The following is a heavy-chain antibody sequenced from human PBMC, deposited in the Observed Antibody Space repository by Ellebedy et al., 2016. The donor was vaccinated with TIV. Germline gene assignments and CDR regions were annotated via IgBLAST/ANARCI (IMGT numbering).Heavy chain of an antibody. CDR1: GGSISSYY. J-gene: IGHJ4*02. CDR3: ARGTRGYYFDY. CDR2: IYYSGST. D-gene: IGHD3-10*01. Sequence: GSLRLSXTVSGGSISSYYWSWIRQPPGKGLEWIGYIYYSGSTNYNPSLKSRVTISVDTSKNQFSLKLSSVTAADTAVYYCARGTRGYYFDYWGQGTLVTVSS. V-gene: IGHV4-59*01.